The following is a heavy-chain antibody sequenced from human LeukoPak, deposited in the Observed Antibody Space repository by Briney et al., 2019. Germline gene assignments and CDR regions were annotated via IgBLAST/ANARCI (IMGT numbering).Heavy chain of an antibody. D-gene: IGHD3-22*01. CDR1: GGSISGGGYY. Sequence: PSETLSLTCTVSGGSISGGGYYWSWIRQLPGTGLEWLGYIHYSGSTYYNPSLTSRVTTSVDTSTNQFSLKLSSVTAADTAVYYCAREGSEGYYDSSGYRYFDYWGQGTLVTVSS. CDR2: IHYSGST. V-gene: IGHV4-31*03. CDR3: AREGSEGYYDSSGYRYFDY. J-gene: IGHJ4*02.